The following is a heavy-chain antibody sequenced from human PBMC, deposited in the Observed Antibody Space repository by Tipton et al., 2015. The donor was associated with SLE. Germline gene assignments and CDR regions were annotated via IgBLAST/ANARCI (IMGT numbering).Heavy chain of an antibody. D-gene: IGHD5-12*01. V-gene: IGHV4-61*01. CDR3: ARDGPYGGYDY. CDR2: MYYSGST. Sequence: TLSLTCTVSGYSISSGYYWGWIRQPPGRGLEWIGHMYYSGSTNYNPSLKSRVTISVDTSKNQFSLKLSSVTAADTAVYYCARDGPYGGYDYWGQGTLVTVSS. J-gene: IGHJ4*02. CDR1: GYSISSGYY.